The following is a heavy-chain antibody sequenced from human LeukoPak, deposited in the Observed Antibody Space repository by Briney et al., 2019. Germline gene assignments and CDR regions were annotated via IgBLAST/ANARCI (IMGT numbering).Heavy chain of an antibody. CDR2: IYYSGST. J-gene: IGHJ3*02. CDR1: GGSISSSSYY. CDR3: ASDPVASGAFDI. Sequence: SETLSLTCTVSGGSISSSSYYWGWIRQPPGKGLEWIGSIYYSGSTYYNPSLKSRVTISVDTSKNQFSLKLSSVTAADTAVYYCASDPVASGAFDIWGQGTMVTVSS. V-gene: IGHV4-39*07. D-gene: IGHD6-19*01.